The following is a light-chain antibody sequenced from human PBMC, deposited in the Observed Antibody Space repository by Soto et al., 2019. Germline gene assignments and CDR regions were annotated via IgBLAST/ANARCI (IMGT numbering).Light chain of an antibody. CDR1: NSDVGGYNY. Sequence: QSALTQPASVSGSPGQSITISCTGTNSDVGGYNYVSWYQQHPGKAPKLMIYEVSNRLSGVSTRFSGSKSGNTASLTISGLQAEDEADYYCSSYTSSSTRVFGTGTKVTVL. CDR2: EVS. V-gene: IGLV2-14*01. J-gene: IGLJ1*01. CDR3: SSYTSSSTRV.